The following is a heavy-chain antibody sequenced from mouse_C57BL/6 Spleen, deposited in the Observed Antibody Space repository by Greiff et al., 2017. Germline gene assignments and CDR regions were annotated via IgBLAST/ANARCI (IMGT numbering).Heavy chain of an antibody. Sequence: VKLMESGAELVRPGASVTLSCKASGYTFTDYEMHWVKQTPVHGLEWIGAIDPETGGTAYNQKFKGKAILTADKSSSTAYMELRSLTSEDSAVYYCTREYGSSEFAYWGQGTLVTVSA. D-gene: IGHD1-1*01. J-gene: IGHJ3*01. V-gene: IGHV1-15*01. CDR3: TREYGSSEFAY. CDR1: GYTFTDYE. CDR2: IDPETGGT.